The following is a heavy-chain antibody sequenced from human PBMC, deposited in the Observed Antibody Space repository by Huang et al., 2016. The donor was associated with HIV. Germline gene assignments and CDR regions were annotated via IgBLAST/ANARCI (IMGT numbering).Heavy chain of an antibody. Sequence: QVQLQQWGAGLLKPSETLSLTCAVYGGSFSGYYWSWIRQSPGKGLEWIGETNHSGVTNYNPSLKSRLTISIETSKKQFAVRLNAVTAADTAVYYCASRAYEYADSKNWFDPWGQGTLVTVSS. CDR3: ASRAYEYADSKNWFDP. J-gene: IGHJ5*02. V-gene: IGHV4-34*01. D-gene: IGHD3-16*01. CDR1: GGSFSGYY. CDR2: TNHSGVT.